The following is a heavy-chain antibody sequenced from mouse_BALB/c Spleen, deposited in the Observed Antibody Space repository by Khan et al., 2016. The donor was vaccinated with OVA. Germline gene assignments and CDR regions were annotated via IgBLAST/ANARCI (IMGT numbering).Heavy chain of an antibody. CDR3: TRLAYYYDSEGFAY. CDR1: GFTFSTYG. CDR2: VSTGGGYT. J-gene: IGHJ3*01. Sequence: EVELVESGGDLVKPGGSLKLSCAASGFTFSTYGMSWVRQTPDKRLEWVATVSTGGGYTYYPDSVKGRFTISRDNAKNTLYLQMSGLKSEDTAMVDCTRLAYYYDSEGFAYWGQGTLVTVSA. D-gene: IGHD1-1*01. V-gene: IGHV5-6*01.